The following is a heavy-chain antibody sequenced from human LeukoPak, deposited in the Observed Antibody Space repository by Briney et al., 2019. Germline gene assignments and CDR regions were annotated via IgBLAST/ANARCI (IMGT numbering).Heavy chain of an antibody. CDR3: ARLGGSGYYADF. CDR2: IYLTGST. Sequence: PSETLSLTCTVTSDSTSRSYFYWGWVRQPPGKGLEWIGSIYLTGSTYYNSSLKSRLTISLDTSRDQFSLKLSSVTAADTAVYYCARLGGSGYYADFWGQGTLVTVSS. D-gene: IGHD3-22*01. V-gene: IGHV4-39*01. J-gene: IGHJ4*02. CDR1: SDSTSRSYFY.